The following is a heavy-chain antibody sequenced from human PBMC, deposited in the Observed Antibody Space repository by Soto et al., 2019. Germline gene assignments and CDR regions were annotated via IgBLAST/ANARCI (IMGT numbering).Heavy chain of an antibody. CDR2: ISGSSQTI. J-gene: IGHJ5*02. CDR1: GFIFNTYS. Sequence: EVQLVESGGGLIQPGGSLRLSCAASGFIFNTYSMNWVRQAPGKGLEWVSYISGSSQTIFYADSVRGRFTISRDNANNSTYLQMVSLRDEDTAVYYCARTLAWRRGPFDPWGQGTVVTVSS. D-gene: IGHD3-16*01. CDR3: ARTLAWRRGPFDP. V-gene: IGHV3-48*02.